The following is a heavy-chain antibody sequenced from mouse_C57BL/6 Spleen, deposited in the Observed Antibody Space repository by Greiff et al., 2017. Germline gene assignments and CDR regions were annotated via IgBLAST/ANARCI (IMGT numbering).Heavy chain of an antibody. V-gene: IGHV5-17*01. J-gene: IGHJ4*01. CDR2: ISSGSSTI. CDR1: GFTFSDYG. CDR3: SRNYLHYYAMDY. D-gene: IGHD5-5*01. Sequence: EVQLVESGGGLVKPGGSLKLSCAASGFTFSDYGMHWVRQAPEKGLEWVAYISSGSSTIYYADTVKGRFTISRDNAKNTLFLQMTSLRSEATAMYYCSRNYLHYYAMDYWGQGTSVTVSS.